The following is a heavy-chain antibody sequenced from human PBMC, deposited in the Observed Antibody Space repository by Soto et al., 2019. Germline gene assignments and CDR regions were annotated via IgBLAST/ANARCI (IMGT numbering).Heavy chain of an antibody. D-gene: IGHD3-22*01. V-gene: IGHV1-69*06. J-gene: IGHJ4*02. CDR2: IIPIFGTA. Sequence: GASVKVSCKASGGTFSSYAISWVRQAPGQGLEWMGGIIPIFGTANYAQKFQGRVTITADKSTSTAYMELSSLRSEDTAVYYCARVYDSSGYYYYWGQGTLVTVSS. CDR3: ARVYDSSGYYYY. CDR1: GGTFSSYA.